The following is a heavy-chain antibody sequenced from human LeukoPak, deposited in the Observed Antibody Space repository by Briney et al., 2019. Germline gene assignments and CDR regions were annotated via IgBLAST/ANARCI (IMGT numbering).Heavy chain of an antibody. V-gene: IGHV4-4*07. Sequence: PSETLSLTCTVSGGSVSSYYWSWIRQSAGKGLEWIGHISSSGNTNYNPSLKSRVTMSVDTSKNHSSLKLTSVTAADTAVYYCAREVYYYSSGSYYNFDYWGQGILVTVSS. CDR1: GGSVSSYY. J-gene: IGHJ4*02. CDR3: AREVYYYSSGSYYNFDY. CDR2: ISSSGNT. D-gene: IGHD3-10*01.